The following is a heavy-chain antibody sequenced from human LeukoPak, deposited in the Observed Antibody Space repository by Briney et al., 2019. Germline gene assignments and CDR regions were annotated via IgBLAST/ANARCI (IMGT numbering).Heavy chain of an antibody. CDR2: INHSGST. CDR1: GGSFSGYY. V-gene: IGHV4-34*01. J-gene: IGHJ6*03. Sequence: NPSETLSLTCAVYGGSFSGYYWSWIRQPPGKGLEWIGEINHSGSTNYNPSLKSRVTISVDTSKNQFSLKLSSVTAADTAVCYCAKKNYYYYMDVWGKGTTVTISS. CDR3: AKKNYYYYMDV.